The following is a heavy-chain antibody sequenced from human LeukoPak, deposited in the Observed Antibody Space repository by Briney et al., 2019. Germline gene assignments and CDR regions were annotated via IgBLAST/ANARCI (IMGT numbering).Heavy chain of an antibody. Sequence: PGRSLRLSCAASGFSFSYYGMHWVRQAPGKGLEWVSFISFDGSITYYADSVKGRLTISRDNSKNSVYLQMNRLRAEDTAVYFCAKDSSSRGWYFEHWGQGTLVTVSS. D-gene: IGHD6-19*01. CDR1: GFSFSYYG. CDR3: AKDSSSRGWYFEH. CDR2: ISFDGSIT. J-gene: IGHJ4*02. V-gene: IGHV3-30*18.